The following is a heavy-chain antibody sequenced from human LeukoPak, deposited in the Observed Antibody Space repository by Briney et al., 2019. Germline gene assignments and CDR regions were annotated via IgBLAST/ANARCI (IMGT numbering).Heavy chain of an antibody. V-gene: IGHV4-38-2*01. J-gene: IGHJ4*02. D-gene: IGHD2-21*01. CDR2: ISHSGNT. CDR3: ARVNCSNGTYYFDF. CDR1: TYYISSSYY. Sequence: SETLSLTCGVSTYYISSSYYWGWIRQPPGKGLEWIGTISHSGNTNYSPSLKSRVSISIDTSEDQFSLKLSSVTASDTAVYYCARVNCSNGTYYFDFWGQGILVSVSS.